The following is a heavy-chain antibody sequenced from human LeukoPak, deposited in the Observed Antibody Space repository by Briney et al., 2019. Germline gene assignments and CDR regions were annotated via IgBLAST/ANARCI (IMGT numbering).Heavy chain of an antibody. D-gene: IGHD2-2*01. V-gene: IGHV3-53*05. CDR1: GFTVSSNY. J-gene: IGHJ4*02. Sequence: PGGSLRLSCAASGFTVSSNYMSWVRQAPGKGLEWVSVIYSGGSTYYADSVKGRFTISRDNSKNTLYLQMNSLRAEDTAVYYCAKSMTLPAAPPPYYFDYWGQGTLVTVSS. CDR3: AKSMTLPAAPPPYYFDY. CDR2: IYSGGST.